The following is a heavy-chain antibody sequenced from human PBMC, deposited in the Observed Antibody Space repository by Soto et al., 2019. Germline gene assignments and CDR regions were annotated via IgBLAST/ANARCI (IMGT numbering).Heavy chain of an antibody. CDR3: ARVPSSSYHYFDY. D-gene: IGHD6-13*01. CDR2: IYSAGSA. CDR1: GFTVGTYY. J-gene: IGHJ4*02. Sequence: EVQLVESGGGLVQPGGSLRLSCAASGFTVGTYYMSWVRQAPGKGLEWVSVIYSAGSADFADSVKGRFTVSRDNSKNTLYLQMSSLRAEDTAVYYCARVPSSSYHYFDYWGQGTLVTVSS. V-gene: IGHV3-66*01.